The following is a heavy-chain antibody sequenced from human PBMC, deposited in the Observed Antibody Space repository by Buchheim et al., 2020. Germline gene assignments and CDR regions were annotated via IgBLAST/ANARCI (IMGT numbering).Heavy chain of an antibody. CDR3: ARDALWFRELDY. CDR2: ISYDGSNK. D-gene: IGHD3-10*01. Sequence: QVQLVESGGGVVQPGRSLRLSCAASGFTFSSYAMHWVRQAPGKGLEWVAVISYDGSNKYYADSVKGRFTISRDNSKNTLYLQMNSLRAEDTAVYYCARDALWFRELDYWGQGTL. J-gene: IGHJ4*02. V-gene: IGHV3-30*04. CDR1: GFTFSSYA.